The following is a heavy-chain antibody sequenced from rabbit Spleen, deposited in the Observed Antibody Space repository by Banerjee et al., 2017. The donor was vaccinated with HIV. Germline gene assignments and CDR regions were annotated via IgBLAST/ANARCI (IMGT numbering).Heavy chain of an antibody. D-gene: IGHD3-1*01. CDR2: INTVSGDT. CDR1: RFSFTYTHM. J-gene: IGHJ4*01. CDR3: ARDLASVVGWNFSL. Sequence: QQQLVESGGGLVKPEGSLTLTCAGPRFSFTYTHMMCWVRQAPGKGLEWIGCINTVSGDTAYARWAKGRFTISKTSSTTVTLQMTSLTAADTATYFCARDLASVVGWNFSLWGPGTLVTVS. V-gene: IGHV1S45*01.